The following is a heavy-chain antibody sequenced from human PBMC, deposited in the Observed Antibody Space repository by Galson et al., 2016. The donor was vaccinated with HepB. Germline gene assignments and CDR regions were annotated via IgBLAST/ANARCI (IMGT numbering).Heavy chain of an antibody. Sequence: SETLSLTCSVSGFSITSHYYWSWIRQPPGRGLEWIATIHHTGTTYYDSFLKSRFTISVDTSENQFSLKLNSVTAADTAVYFCARAKGGTPWYFDFWGQGTLVTFSS. D-gene: IGHD3-16*01. J-gene: IGHJ4*02. CDR3: ARAKGGTPWYFDF. V-gene: IGHV4-38-2*02. CDR1: GFSITSHYY. CDR2: IHHTGTT.